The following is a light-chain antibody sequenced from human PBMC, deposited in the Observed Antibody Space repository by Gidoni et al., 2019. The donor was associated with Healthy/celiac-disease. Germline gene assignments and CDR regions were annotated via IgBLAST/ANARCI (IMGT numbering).Light chain of an antibody. CDR3: QQYNNWPGT. J-gene: IGKJ1*01. CDR1: QSVSSK. Sequence: EIVLTQYPATLSVSPGERDTLPCRASQSVSSKLAWYQQKPGHAPKLLIYAASTRATGIPARFSGSGSGTEFTLTISSLQSEDFAVYYCQQYNNWPGTFGQGTKVEIK. CDR2: AAS. V-gene: IGKV3-15*01.